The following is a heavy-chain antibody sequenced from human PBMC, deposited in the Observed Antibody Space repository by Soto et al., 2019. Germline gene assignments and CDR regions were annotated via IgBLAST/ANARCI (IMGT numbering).Heavy chain of an antibody. CDR1: GYTFTSYA. J-gene: IGHJ4*02. CDR2: ISAYNGNT. Sequence: ASVKVSCKASGYTFTSYAMHWVRQAPGQRLEWMGWISAYNGNTNYAQKLQGRVTMTTDTSTSTAYMELRSLRSDDTAVYYCARERVHGTVTPLVPLRDWGQGTLVTVSS. D-gene: IGHD4-17*01. CDR3: ARERVHGTVTPLVPLRD. V-gene: IGHV1-18*01.